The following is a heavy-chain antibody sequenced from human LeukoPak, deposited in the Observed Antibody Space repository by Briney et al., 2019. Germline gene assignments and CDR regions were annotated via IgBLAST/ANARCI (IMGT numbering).Heavy chain of an antibody. J-gene: IGHJ4*02. CDR1: GGSISSSSYY. V-gene: IGHV4-61*05. Sequence: SETLSLTCTVSGGSISSSSYYWGWIRQPPGKGLEWIGYIYYSGSTNYNPSLKSRVTISVDTSKNQSSLKLSSVTAADTAVYYCARGSGLGSGYEPDFDYWGQGTLVTVSS. D-gene: IGHD5-12*01. CDR3: ARGSGLGSGYEPDFDY. CDR2: IYYSGST.